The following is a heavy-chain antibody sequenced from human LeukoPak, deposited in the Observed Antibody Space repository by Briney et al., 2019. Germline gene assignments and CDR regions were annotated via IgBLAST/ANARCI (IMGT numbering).Heavy chain of an antibody. CDR1: GFTFSSYS. CDR2: ISSSSSYI. D-gene: IGHD3-16*01. Sequence: GGSLRLSCAASGFTFSSYSMNWVRQAPGKGLEWVSSISSSSSYIYYADSVKGRFTISRDNAKNSLYLQMNSLRAEDTAVYYCARAGDYGLKDFDYWGQGTLVTVSS. V-gene: IGHV3-21*01. J-gene: IGHJ4*02. CDR3: ARAGDYGLKDFDY.